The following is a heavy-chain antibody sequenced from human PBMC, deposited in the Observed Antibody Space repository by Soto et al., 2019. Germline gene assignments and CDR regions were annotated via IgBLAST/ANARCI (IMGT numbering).Heavy chain of an antibody. J-gene: IGHJ4*02. CDR1: GGTFSSYT. CDR2: IIPILGIA. D-gene: IGHD3-22*01. Sequence: SVKVSCKASGGTFSSYTISWVRQAPGQGLEWMGRIIPILGIANYAQKFQGRVTITADKSTSTAYMELSSLRSEDTAVYYCERVGYYYDSSGYNDYWGQGTLVTVSS. V-gene: IGHV1-69*02. CDR3: ERVGYYYDSSGYNDY.